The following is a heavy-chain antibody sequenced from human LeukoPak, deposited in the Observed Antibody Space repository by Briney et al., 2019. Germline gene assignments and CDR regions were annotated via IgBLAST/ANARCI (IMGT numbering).Heavy chain of an antibody. D-gene: IGHD2-2*02. J-gene: IGHJ5*02. CDR1: GGSFSDYY. V-gene: IGHV4-34*01. CDR3: ASGQVRYPS. Sequence: SATLSLTCAVYGGSFSDYYWSWIPQPPGKGLEWIGEINHSGSTNYNPSLKSRVTISVDTSKNQFSLKLSSVTAADTAVYYCASGQVRYPSWGQGTLVIVSS. CDR2: INHSGST.